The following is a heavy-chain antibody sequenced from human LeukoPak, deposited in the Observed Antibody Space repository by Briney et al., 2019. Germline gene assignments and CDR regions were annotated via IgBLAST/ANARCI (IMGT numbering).Heavy chain of an antibody. V-gene: IGHV1-69*06. CDR1: GGTFSSYA. CDR3: ARAREWGYGSGPHFDY. J-gene: IGHJ4*02. D-gene: IGHD3-10*01. CDR2: IIPIFGTA. Sequence: GASVKVSCKASGGTFSSYAISWVRQAPGQGLEWMGGIIPIFGTANYAQKFQGRVTITADKSTSTAYMELSSLRSEDTAVYYCARAREWGYGSGPHFDYWGQGTLVTVSS.